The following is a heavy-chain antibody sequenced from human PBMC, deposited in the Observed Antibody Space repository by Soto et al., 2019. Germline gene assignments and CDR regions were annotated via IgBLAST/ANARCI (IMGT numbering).Heavy chain of an antibody. Sequence: GQSLKISCKGSGYPFNSYWIGWVCQMPGKGLEWMGIIYPGDSDTRYSPSFQGHVTISADKSISTAYLQWRSLKALDTDMYYCARQRLSGSYRDAFDIWGQGTMVTVPS. CDR3: ARQRLSGSYRDAFDI. CDR2: IYPGDSDT. CDR1: GYPFNSYW. J-gene: IGHJ3*02. V-gene: IGHV5-51*01. D-gene: IGHD1-26*01.